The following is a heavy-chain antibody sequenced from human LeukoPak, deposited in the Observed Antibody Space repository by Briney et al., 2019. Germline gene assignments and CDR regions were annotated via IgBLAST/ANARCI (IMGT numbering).Heavy chain of an antibody. V-gene: IGHV3-64D*06. D-gene: IGHD3-22*01. CDR3: VKDLNYYDSSGSPHAFDI. Sequence: PGGSLTLSCSASGFTFSSYAMHWLRQAPGKELEYVSAINSNGGSTYYADSVKGRFTISTDNSKNTLYLQMSSLRAGDTAVYYCVKDLNYYDSSGSPHAFDIWGQGTMVTVSS. CDR2: INSNGGST. J-gene: IGHJ3*02. CDR1: GFTFSSYA.